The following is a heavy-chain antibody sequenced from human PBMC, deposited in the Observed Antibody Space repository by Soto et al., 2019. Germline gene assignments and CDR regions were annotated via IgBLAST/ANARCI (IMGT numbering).Heavy chain of an antibody. Sequence: PGESLKISCQGSGYTFTNYWIGWVRQMPGKGLEWMGVIYPGDSDTKYSPSFQGQVTFSADKSINTAYLQWTSLKASDTAMYFCGRLTGLPHYYSTDVWGQGTTFTVSS. J-gene: IGHJ6*02. D-gene: IGHD3-9*01. CDR2: IYPGDSDT. CDR1: GYTFTNYW. CDR3: GRLTGLPHYYSTDV. V-gene: IGHV5-51*01.